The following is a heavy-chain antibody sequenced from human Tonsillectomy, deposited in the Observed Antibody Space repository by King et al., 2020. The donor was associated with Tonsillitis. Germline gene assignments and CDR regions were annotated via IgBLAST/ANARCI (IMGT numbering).Heavy chain of an antibody. CDR2: INTDNGHT. V-gene: IGHV1-3*04. CDR1: GYTFSSYG. Sequence: QLVQSGAEVKKPGASAKVSCKVSGYTFSSYGMHWVRQAPGQRLEWMGWINTDNGHTKYSQKLQDRVTITLDTSASTAYMELSSLTSEDTGVYYCARDSWIRGVSSIDYWGQGTLVNVSS. D-gene: IGHD3-10*01. CDR3: ARDSWIRGVSSIDY. J-gene: IGHJ4*02.